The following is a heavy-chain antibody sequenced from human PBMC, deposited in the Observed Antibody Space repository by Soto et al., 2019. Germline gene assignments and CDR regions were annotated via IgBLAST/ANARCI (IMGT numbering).Heavy chain of an antibody. CDR1: GFTFSSYG. V-gene: IGHV3-33*01. CDR2: IWYDGSNK. J-gene: IGHJ3*02. CDR3: ARETPDDVFDI. Sequence: GGSLRLSCAASGFTFSSYGMHWVRQAPGKGLEWVAVIWYDGSNKYYADSVKGRFTISRDNSKNTLYLQMNSLRAEDTAVYYCARETPDDVFDIWGQGTMVTVSS.